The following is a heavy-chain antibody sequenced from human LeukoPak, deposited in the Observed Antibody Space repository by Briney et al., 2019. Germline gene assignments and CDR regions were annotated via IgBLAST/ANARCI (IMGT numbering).Heavy chain of an antibody. CDR2: IRYDGSNK. V-gene: IGHV3-30*02. J-gene: IGHJ3*02. Sequence: GGSLRLSCAASGFTFSSYGMHWVRQAPGKGLEWVAFIRYDGSNKYYADSVKGRFTISRDNSKNTLYLQMNSLRAEDTAVYYCATDLEIVVVPPADAFDIWGQATMVTVSS. CDR3: ATDLEIVVVPPADAFDI. D-gene: IGHD2-2*01. CDR1: GFTFSSYG.